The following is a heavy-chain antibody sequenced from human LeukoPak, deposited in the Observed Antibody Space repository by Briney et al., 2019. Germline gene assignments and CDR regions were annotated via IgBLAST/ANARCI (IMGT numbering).Heavy chain of an antibody. Sequence: ASVKVSCKASGYTFTSYAMHWVRQAPGQRLEWMGWINAGNGNTKYSQKFQGRVTITRDTSASTAYMELSSLRSEDTAVYYCARGYSSSWYWRYWGQGTLVTVSS. J-gene: IGHJ4*02. D-gene: IGHD6-13*01. CDR3: ARGYSSSWYWRY. CDR2: INAGNGNT. V-gene: IGHV1-3*01. CDR1: GYTFTSYA.